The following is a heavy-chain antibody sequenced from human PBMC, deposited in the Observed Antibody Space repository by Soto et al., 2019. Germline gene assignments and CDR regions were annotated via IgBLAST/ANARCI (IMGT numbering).Heavy chain of an antibody. V-gene: IGHV1-69*12. J-gene: IGHJ6*02. CDR2: VIPIFGSA. CDR3: ATRRKRFSDFYYSGMDV. Sequence: QVHLVQSGAEMRKPGSSVRVSCKASGGPFTNYGLNWVRQAPGQGLEWMGGVIPIFGSATYAQKFQDRVTFTADESTTTAYLELSGLRLDDPAIYYCATRRKRFSDFYYSGMDVWGQGTTVTVSS. CDR1: GGPFTNYG. D-gene: IGHD3-10*01.